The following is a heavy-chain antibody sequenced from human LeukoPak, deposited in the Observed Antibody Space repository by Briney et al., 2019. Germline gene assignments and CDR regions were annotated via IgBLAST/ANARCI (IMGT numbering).Heavy chain of an antibody. CDR3: ARARRAIFGVGTFDY. D-gene: IGHD3-3*01. J-gene: IGHJ4*02. CDR1: GGSISSYY. V-gene: IGHV4-59*01. Sequence: TSETLSLTCTVSGGSISSYYWSWIRQPPGKGLEWIGYIYYSGSTNYNPSLKSRVTISVDTSKNQFSLKLSSVTAVDTAVYYCARARRAIFGVGTFDYWGQGTLVTVSS. CDR2: IYYSGST.